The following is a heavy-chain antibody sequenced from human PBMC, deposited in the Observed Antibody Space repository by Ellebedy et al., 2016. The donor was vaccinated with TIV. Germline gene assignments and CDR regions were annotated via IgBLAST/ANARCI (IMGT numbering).Heavy chain of an antibody. CDR2: ISAYNGNT. CDR1: GYTFTSYG. Sequence: ASVKVSXKASGYTFTSYGISWVRQAPGQGLEWMGWISAYNGNTNYAQKLQGRVTMTTDTSTSTAYMELRSLRSDDTAVYYCAREIIAVAHYGMDVWGQGTTVTVSS. V-gene: IGHV1-18*01. J-gene: IGHJ6*02. D-gene: IGHD6-19*01. CDR3: AREIIAVAHYGMDV.